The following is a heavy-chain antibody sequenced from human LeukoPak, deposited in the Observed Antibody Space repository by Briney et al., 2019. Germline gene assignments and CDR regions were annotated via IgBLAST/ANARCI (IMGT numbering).Heavy chain of an antibody. Sequence: PGGSLRLSCAASGFTVSSNYMSWVRQAPGKGLEWVSVIYSGGSTYYADSVKGRFTISRDNSKNTLYLQMNSLRAEDTAVYYCARGIAAAGYYYMDVWGKGTTVTVSS. V-gene: IGHV3-66*02. CDR3: ARGIAAAGYYYMDV. CDR1: GFTVSSNY. J-gene: IGHJ6*03. CDR2: IYSGGST. D-gene: IGHD6-13*01.